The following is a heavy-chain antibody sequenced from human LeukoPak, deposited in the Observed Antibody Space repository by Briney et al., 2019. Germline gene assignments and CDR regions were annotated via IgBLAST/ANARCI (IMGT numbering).Heavy chain of an antibody. CDR3: ARDLRGDCSSTSCASDI. D-gene: IGHD2-2*01. J-gene: IGHJ3*02. CDR2: INPSGSST. Sequence: ASVKVSCKASGYTFTSYYMHWMWQPPGQGLEWMGIINPSGSSTSYAQKFQGRVTMTRDTSTSTVYMELSSLRSEDTAVYYCARDLRGDCSSTSCASDIWGQGTMVTVSS. V-gene: IGHV1-46*01. CDR1: GYTFTSYY.